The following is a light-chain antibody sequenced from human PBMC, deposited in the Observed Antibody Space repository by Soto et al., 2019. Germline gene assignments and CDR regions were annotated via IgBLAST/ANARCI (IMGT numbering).Light chain of an antibody. CDR2: GAS. CDR3: QQYGSSPYT. Sequence: EIVLTQSPGTLSLSPGERARLSCRASQSVNRGYLAWYQQKLGQAPRLLFYGASNRATGIPDRFSGAGSGTDFTLTISRLEPEDFAVYYCQQYGSSPYTFGLGTKLEIK. V-gene: IGKV3-20*01. CDR1: QSVNRGY. J-gene: IGKJ2*01.